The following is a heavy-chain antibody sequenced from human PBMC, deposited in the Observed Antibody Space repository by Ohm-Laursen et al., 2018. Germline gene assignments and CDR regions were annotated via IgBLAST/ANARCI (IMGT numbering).Heavy chain of an antibody. CDR1: GGSFSGYY. Sequence: SQTLSLTCAVYGGSFSGYYWTWMRQPPGKGLEWIGEINHSGSTNYNPYLKSRVTISTDTSNNQFSLKLSSVTAADTAVYYCARGVRYSGSTFDSWGQGTLVAVSS. D-gene: IGHD1-26*01. CDR2: INHSGST. CDR3: ARGVRYSGSTFDS. V-gene: IGHV4-34*01. J-gene: IGHJ4*02.